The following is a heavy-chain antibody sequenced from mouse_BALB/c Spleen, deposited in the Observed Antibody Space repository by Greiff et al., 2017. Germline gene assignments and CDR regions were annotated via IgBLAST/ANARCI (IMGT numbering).Heavy chain of an antibody. Sequence: VQLQQSGPSLVKPSQTLSLTCSVTGDSITSGYWNWIRKFPGNKLEYMGYISYSGSTYYNPSLKSRISITRDTSKNQYYLQLNSVTTEDTATYYCARHYGSSYEGYWYFDVWGAGTTVTVSS. CDR3: ARHYGSSYEGYWYFDV. J-gene: IGHJ1*01. CDR2: ISYSGST. V-gene: IGHV3-8*02. CDR1: GDSITSGY. D-gene: IGHD1-1*01.